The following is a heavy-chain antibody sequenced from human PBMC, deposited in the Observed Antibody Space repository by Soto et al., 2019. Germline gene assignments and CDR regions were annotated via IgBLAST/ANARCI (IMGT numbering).Heavy chain of an antibody. CDR2: ISGSGAGT. CDR3: ANSVASAGIAMGY. V-gene: IGHV3-23*01. CDR1: GFTFSSYA. J-gene: IGHJ4*02. Sequence: EVQLLESGGGLVQPGGSLRLSCAASGFTFSSYALSWVRLAPGKGLEWVSAISGSGAGTYYADSVKGRFTISRDNSKNTLYLQMNSLRAEDTAVDYCANSVASAGIAMGYWGKGTLVTVSS. D-gene: IGHD6-13*01.